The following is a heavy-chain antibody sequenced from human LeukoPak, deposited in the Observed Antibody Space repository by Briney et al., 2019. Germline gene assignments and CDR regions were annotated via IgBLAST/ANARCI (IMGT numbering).Heavy chain of an antibody. Sequence: GGSLRLSCAASGFTSTSYAMSWVRHAPGKGLEWVSGISGTGGSTYYADSVKGRFTISRDNSKNTLYLQMSSLRAEDTAVYYCASHDYGGVVRSPVDYWGQGTLVTVSS. CDR1: GFTSTSYA. CDR3: ASHDYGGVVRSPVDY. V-gene: IGHV3-23*01. J-gene: IGHJ4*02. CDR2: ISGTGGST. D-gene: IGHD4/OR15-4a*01.